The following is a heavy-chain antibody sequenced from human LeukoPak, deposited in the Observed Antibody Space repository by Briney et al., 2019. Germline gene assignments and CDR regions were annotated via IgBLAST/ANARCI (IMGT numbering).Heavy chain of an antibody. D-gene: IGHD3-22*01. CDR3: ARVGYDSSGYYGYY. Sequence: PSETLSLTCTVSGGSISSYYWSWIRQPPGKGLEWIGYIYYSGSTNYNPSLKSRVTISVDTSKNQFSLKLSSVTAADTAVYYCARVGYDSSGYYGYYWGQGTLVTVSS. CDR1: GGSISSYY. CDR2: IYYSGST. J-gene: IGHJ4*02. V-gene: IGHV4-59*08.